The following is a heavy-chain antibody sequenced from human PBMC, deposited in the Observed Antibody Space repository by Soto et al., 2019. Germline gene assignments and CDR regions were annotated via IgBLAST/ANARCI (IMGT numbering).Heavy chain of an antibody. CDR2: ISSSGSTI. CDR3: ARWPWFDP. D-gene: IGHD5-12*01. J-gene: IGHJ5*02. CDR1: GFTFSDYY. Sequence: PGGSLRLSCAASGFTFSDYYMSWIRQAPGKGLEWVSYISSSGSTIYYADSVKGRFTISRDNAKNSLYLQMNSSVTAADTAVYYCARWPWFDPWGQGTLVTVSS. V-gene: IGHV3-11*01.